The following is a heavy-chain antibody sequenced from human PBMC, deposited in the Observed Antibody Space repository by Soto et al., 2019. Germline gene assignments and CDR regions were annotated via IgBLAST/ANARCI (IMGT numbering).Heavy chain of an antibody. V-gene: IGHV4-31*03. CDR1: GGSISSGGYY. Sequence: QVQLQESGPGLVKPSQTLSLTCTVSGGSISSGGYYWSWIRQHPGNGLEWIGYIYYSGSTYYNPSLKSRVTISVHTSKNQFSLKLSSVTAADTAVYYCARALPNHITFFGVVEANNFDYWGQGTLVTVSS. J-gene: IGHJ4*02. D-gene: IGHD3-3*01. CDR2: IYYSGST. CDR3: ARALPNHITFFGVVEANNFDY.